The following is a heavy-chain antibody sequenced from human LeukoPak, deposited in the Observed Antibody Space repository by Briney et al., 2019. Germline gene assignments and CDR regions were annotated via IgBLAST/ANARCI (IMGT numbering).Heavy chain of an antibody. CDR3: ARVGLGSSSGYWGAYYFDY. V-gene: IGHV3-48*04. CDR1: GFTFSSYW. D-gene: IGHD6-13*01. CDR2: ISSSGSTI. J-gene: IGHJ4*02. Sequence: GGSLRLSCAASGFTFSSYWMSWVRQAPGKGLEWVSYISSSGSTIYYADSVKGRFTISRDNAKNSLYLQMNSLRAEDTAVYYCARVGLGSSSGYWGAYYFDYWGQGTLVTVSS.